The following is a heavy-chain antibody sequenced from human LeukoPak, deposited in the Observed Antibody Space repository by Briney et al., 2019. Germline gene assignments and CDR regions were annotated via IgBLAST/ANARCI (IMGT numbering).Heavy chain of an antibody. CDR3: AKADRPTTVTPYFDY. J-gene: IGHJ4*02. Sequence: GGSLRLSCAASGLTFSSYAMSWVRQAPGKGLERVSAISFTGGATYYADSVKGRFTISRDNSKNTLYLQMNSLRADDTAVYYCAKADRPTTVTPYFDYWGQGTLVTVSS. V-gene: IGHV3-23*01. D-gene: IGHD4-17*01. CDR1: GLTFSSYA. CDR2: ISFTGGAT.